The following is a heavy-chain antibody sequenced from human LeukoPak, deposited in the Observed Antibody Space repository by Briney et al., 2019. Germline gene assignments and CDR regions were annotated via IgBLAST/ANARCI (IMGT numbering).Heavy chain of an antibody. D-gene: IGHD6-19*01. Sequence: GGSLRLSCAASGFTFSLFDMNWARQAPGKGLEWVSSTSGSGSSTYYADSVKGRFTISRYNSKNTLFRQMNSLRPDDTAIYYCARRTVAGEFYWGQGTLVTVSS. CDR1: GFTFSLFD. V-gene: IGHV3-23*01. J-gene: IGHJ4*02. CDR3: ARRTVAGEFY. CDR2: TSGSGSST.